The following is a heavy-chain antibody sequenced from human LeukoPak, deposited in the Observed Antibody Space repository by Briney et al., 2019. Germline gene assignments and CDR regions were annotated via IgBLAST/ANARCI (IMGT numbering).Heavy chain of an antibody. CDR3: ARDRGWGMDV. V-gene: IGHV3-30*03. CDR1: GFTFSIHG. J-gene: IGHJ6*03. D-gene: IGHD5-12*01. Sequence: GGSLRLSCAASGFTFSIHGMYWVRQAPGKGLEWVAFISHDGNSKYYPNSVRGRFTISRDNAKNSLYLQMNSLRAEDTAVYYCARDRGWGMDVWGKGTTVTISS. CDR2: ISHDGNSK.